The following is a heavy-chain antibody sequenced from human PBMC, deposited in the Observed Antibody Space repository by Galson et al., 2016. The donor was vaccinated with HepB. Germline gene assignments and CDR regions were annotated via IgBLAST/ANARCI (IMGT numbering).Heavy chain of an antibody. CDR1: GFTVSTYA. CDR2: INGNGDDT. J-gene: IGHJ4*02. D-gene: IGHD1-26*01. CDR3: ALGRAAHGV. V-gene: IGHV3-23*01. Sequence: SLRLSCAGSGFTVSTYALSWVRQSPGRGLEWLSHINGNGDDTAYVDSVRGRFTVTRDNSKNTVYLQMNSLRVEDAAIYYCALGRAAHGVWGQGTLVAVSS.